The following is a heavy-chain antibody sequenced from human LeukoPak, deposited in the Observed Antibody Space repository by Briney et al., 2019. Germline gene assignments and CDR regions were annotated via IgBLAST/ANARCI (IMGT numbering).Heavy chain of an antibody. V-gene: IGHV6-1*01. D-gene: IGHD4-11*01. CDR2: TYYRSRWFS. J-gene: IGHJ3*02. CDR1: GDRVSSNSAA. CDR3: AFAGCDYKLHLDFDI. Sequence: SQTLSLTSAISGDRVSSNSAAWNWIRQSPSRGLEWLGRTYYRSRWFSHYAVSVKSRITITPDTSKNQSSLQLNSVAPEDAAVYYCAFAGCDYKLHLDFDIWGQGTMVTVSS.